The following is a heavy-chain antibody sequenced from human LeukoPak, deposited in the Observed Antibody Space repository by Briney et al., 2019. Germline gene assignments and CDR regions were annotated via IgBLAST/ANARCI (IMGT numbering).Heavy chain of an antibody. Sequence: KPGGSLTLSCAASGFTFSNAWLGWVRQAPGKGLEWVGRVKLKIDGGTTDYAAPVKGRFTISRDDSKNTLYLQMNSLRADDTAVYYCAKDGSYYFDYWGQGTLVTVSS. J-gene: IGHJ4*02. V-gene: IGHV3-15*01. CDR2: VKLKIDGGTT. CDR1: GFTFSNAW. CDR3: AKDGSYYFDY.